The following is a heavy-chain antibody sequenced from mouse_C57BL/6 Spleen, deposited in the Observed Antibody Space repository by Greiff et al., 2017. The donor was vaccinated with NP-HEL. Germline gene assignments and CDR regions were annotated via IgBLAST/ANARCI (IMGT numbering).Heavy chain of an antibody. CDR1: GYTFTSYG. CDR3: AREVDYYGRSWGNARDD. V-gene: IGHV1-81*01. D-gene: IGHD1-1*01. CDR2: IYPRSGNT. Sequence: QVQLQQSGAELARPGASVKLSCKASGYTFTSYGISWVKQRTGQGLEWIGEIYPRSGNTYYNEKFKGKATLTADKSSSTAYMELRSLTSEDSAVYFCAREVDYYGRSWGNARDDGGKGTSVTVAS. J-gene: IGHJ4*01.